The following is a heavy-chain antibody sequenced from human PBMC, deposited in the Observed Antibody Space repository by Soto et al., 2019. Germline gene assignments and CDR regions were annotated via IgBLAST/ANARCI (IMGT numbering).Heavy chain of an antibody. V-gene: IGHV4-59*01. Sequence: SETLSLTCTVSGGSISSYYWSWIRQPPGKGLEWIGYIYYSGSTNYNPSLKSRVTISVDTSKNQFSLKLSSVTAADTAVYYCARMGPLRSAPGRFDYWGQGTLVTVSS. D-gene: IGHD4-17*01. CDR3: ARMGPLRSAPGRFDY. CDR2: IYYSGST. J-gene: IGHJ4*02. CDR1: GGSISSYY.